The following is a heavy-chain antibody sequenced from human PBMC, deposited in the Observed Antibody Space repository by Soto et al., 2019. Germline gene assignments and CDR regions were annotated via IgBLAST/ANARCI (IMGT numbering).Heavy chain of an antibody. CDR2: LNTDGSST. Sequence: PGGSLRLSCAASGFTFSSYWMHWVRQAPGKGLMWVSRLNTDGSSTSYADSVKGRFTISRDTSKNTVYLQMNSLRAEDTAVYYCAKDVLRFLEWLAFYGMDVWGQGTTVTVSS. D-gene: IGHD3-3*01. CDR1: GFTFSSYW. CDR3: AKDVLRFLEWLAFYGMDV. V-gene: IGHV3-74*01. J-gene: IGHJ6*02.